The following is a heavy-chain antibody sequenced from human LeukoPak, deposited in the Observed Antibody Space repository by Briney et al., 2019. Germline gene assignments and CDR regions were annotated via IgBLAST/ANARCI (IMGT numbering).Heavy chain of an antibody. CDR2: IIPIFGTA. CDR3: ARAIGYCSGGSCWYYFDY. D-gene: IGHD2-15*01. J-gene: IGHJ4*02. V-gene: IGHV1-69*13. CDR1: GGTFSSYA. Sequence: SVKVSCKASGGTFSSYAISWVRQAPGQGLEWMGGIIPIFGTANYAQKFQGRVTITADESTSTAYMELSSLRSEDTAVYYCARAIGYCSGGSCWYYFDYWGQGTLVTVSS.